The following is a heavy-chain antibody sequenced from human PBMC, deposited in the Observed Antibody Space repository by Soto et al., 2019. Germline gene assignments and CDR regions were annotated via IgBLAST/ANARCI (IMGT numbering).Heavy chain of an antibody. CDR2: IYYSGIT. V-gene: IGHV4-39*01. D-gene: IGHD1-26*01. CDR3: ARRLGGSYHTGGMDV. CDR1: GGSISSSIYY. Sequence: SETLSLTCTVSGGSISSSIYYWGWIRHPPGKGLEWIGSIYYSGITYYNPSLKSRVTISVDTSKNQFSLKLSSVTAADTAVYYCARRLGGSYHTGGMDVWGQGTTVTVSS. J-gene: IGHJ6*02.